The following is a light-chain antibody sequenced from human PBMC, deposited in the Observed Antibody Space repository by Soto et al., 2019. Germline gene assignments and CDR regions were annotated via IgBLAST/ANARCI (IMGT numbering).Light chain of an antibody. CDR3: QVWDSSSDHWV. CDR1: NIGSKS. Sequence: SYELTQPPSVSVAPGKTARITVGGNNIGSKSVHWYQQKPGQAPVLVIYYDSDRPSGIPERFSGSNSGNTATLTISRVEAGDEADYYCQVWDSSSDHWVFGGGTKLTVL. J-gene: IGLJ3*02. CDR2: YDS. V-gene: IGLV3-21*04.